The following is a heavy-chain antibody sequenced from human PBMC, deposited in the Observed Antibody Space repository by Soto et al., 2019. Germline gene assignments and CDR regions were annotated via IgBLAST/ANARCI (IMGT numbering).Heavy chain of an antibody. CDR2: IIPIFGTA. V-gene: IGHV1-69*13. CDR3: ARGPSDPSSYYYGMDV. J-gene: IGHJ6*02. CDR1: GGTFSSYA. Sequence: ASVKVSCKASGGTFSSYAISWVRQAPGQGLEWMGGIIPIFGTANYAQKFQGRVTITADESTSTAYMELSSLRSEDTAVYYCARGPSDPSSYYYGMDVWGQGTTVTVSS.